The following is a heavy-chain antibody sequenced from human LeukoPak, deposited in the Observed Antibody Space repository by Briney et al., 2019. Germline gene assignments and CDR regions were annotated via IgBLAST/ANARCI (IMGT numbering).Heavy chain of an antibody. Sequence: PSETLSLTCTVSSGSIGSSSNYWGWIRQAPGKGLQWIGNVYYSGSTFYNPSLKSRVTISVDTSKNQFSLKLRSVTAADTAIYYCARASFNVVFGNWFDPWGPGTLVTVSS. CDR3: ARASFNVVFGNWFDP. D-gene: IGHD2-8*01. V-gene: IGHV4-39*01. J-gene: IGHJ5*02. CDR1: SGSIGSSSNY. CDR2: VYYSGST.